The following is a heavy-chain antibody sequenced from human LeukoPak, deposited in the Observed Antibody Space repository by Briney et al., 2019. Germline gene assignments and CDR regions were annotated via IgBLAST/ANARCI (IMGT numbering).Heavy chain of an antibody. CDR3: ARAMDYRNYFDY. D-gene: IGHD4-11*01. CDR2: IYHSGTT. Sequence: SETLSLTCTVSGDSMTRGGYYWSWVRQHPGKGLEWIGFIYHSGTTFYNPSLEGRAAISVDTSQNQFSLKLTSVTAADTAVYYCARAMDYRNYFDYWSQGTLVTISA. CDR1: GDSMTRGGYY. V-gene: IGHV4-31*03. J-gene: IGHJ4*02.